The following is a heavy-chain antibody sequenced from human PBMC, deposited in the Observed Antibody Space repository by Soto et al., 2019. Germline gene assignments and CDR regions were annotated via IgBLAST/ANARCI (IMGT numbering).Heavy chain of an antibody. J-gene: IGHJ4*02. V-gene: IGHV3-7*05. Sequence: GGSLRLSCAASGFTFSAYWMTWVRQAPGKGLEWVASTNQDGSRKNYVDSVKGRFTISRDNTKNSVFLQMNSLRVEDTALYYCVRDWSSEGDYWGRGTLVTVSS. D-gene: IGHD3-3*01. CDR2: TNQDGSRK. CDR1: GFTFSAYW. CDR3: VRDWSSEGDY.